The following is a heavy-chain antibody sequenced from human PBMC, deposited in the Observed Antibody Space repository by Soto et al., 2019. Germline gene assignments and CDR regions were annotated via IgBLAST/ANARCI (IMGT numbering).Heavy chain of an antibody. D-gene: IGHD2-2*01. V-gene: IGHV3-9*01. Sequence: EVQLVESGGGVVQPGRSLRLSCSASGFTFDDYAMNWVRQAPGKGLEWVSSISWNSGNIVYADSVRGRFTISRDNAKASLHLQMNSLRAEDTALYYCTKGASTSCFSAFDLWGQRDNGHRLF. CDR1: GFTFDDYA. CDR2: ISWNSGNI. CDR3: TKGASTSCFSAFDL. J-gene: IGHJ3*01.